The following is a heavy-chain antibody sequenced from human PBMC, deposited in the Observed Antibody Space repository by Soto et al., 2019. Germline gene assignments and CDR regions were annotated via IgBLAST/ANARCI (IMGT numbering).Heavy chain of an antibody. CDR3: ARDPTRYCSSTSCYN. Sequence: GGSLRLSCAASGFTVSSNYMSWVRQAPGKGLEWVSVIYSGGSTYYADSVKGRFTISRHNSKNTLYLQMNSLRAEDTAVYYCARDPTRYCSSTSCYNWGQGTLVTVSS. CDR2: IYSGGST. CDR1: GFTVSSNY. J-gene: IGHJ4*02. D-gene: IGHD2-2*01. V-gene: IGHV3-53*04.